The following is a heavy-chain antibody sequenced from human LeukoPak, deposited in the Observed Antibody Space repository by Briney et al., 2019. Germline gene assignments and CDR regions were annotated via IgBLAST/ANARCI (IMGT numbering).Heavy chain of an antibody. CDR2: IYYSGST. J-gene: IGHJ5*02. Sequence: SETLSLTCTVSGGSISSYYWSWIRQPPGKGLEWIGYIYYSGSTNYNPSLKSRVTISVDTSKSQFSLKLSSVTAADTAVYYCARSLAQYYDFWSGYPGWFDPWGQGTLVTVSS. V-gene: IGHV4-59*01. CDR1: GGSISSYY. CDR3: ARSLAQYYDFWSGYPGWFDP. D-gene: IGHD3-3*01.